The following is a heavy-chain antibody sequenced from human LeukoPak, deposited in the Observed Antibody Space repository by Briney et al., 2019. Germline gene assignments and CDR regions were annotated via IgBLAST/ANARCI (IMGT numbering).Heavy chain of an antibody. D-gene: IGHD6-19*01. V-gene: IGHV1-2*02. CDR1: GCTFTGYY. J-gene: IGHJ4*02. CDR2: INPNSGGT. Sequence: GASVKVSCKASGCTFTGYYMHWVRQAPGQGLEWMGWINPNSGGTNYAQKFQGRVTMTRDTSISTAYMELSSLRSEDTAVYYCAREDSRGWYVFDYWGQGTLVTVSS. CDR3: AREDSRGWYVFDY.